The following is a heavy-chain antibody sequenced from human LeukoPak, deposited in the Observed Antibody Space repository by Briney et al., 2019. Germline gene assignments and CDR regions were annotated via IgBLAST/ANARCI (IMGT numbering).Heavy chain of an antibody. Sequence: PSETLSLTCTVSGGSVSSSDYYWSWIRQPPGKGLEWIGYIFYTGSTNYNPSLKSRVTISVDTSKNQFSLKLSSVTAADTAVYYCARSSGSPRTFFDYWGQGTLVTVSS. CDR1: GGSVSSSDYY. D-gene: IGHD1-26*01. CDR2: IFYTGST. V-gene: IGHV4-61*08. J-gene: IGHJ4*02. CDR3: ARSSGSPRTFFDY.